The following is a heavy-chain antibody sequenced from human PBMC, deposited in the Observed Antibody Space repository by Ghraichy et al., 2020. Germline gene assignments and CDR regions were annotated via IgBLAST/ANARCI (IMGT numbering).Heavy chain of an antibody. Sequence: LSLTCAASGFTVSSNYMSWVRQAPGKGLEWVSVIYSGGSTYYAESVKDRFTISRDNSKNTLYLQMNSLRAEDTAVYYCARPSEFLEWTNYYYCMDVWATGTPATVPS. CDR3: ARPSEFLEWTNYYYCMDV. D-gene: IGHD3-3*01. J-gene: IGHJ6*04. CDR1: GFTVSSNY. CDR2: IYSGGST. V-gene: IGHV3-53*01.